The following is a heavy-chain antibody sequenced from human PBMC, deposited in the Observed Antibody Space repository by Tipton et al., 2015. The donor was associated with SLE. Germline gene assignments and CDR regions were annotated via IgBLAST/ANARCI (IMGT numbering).Heavy chain of an antibody. D-gene: IGHD2-21*02. CDR3: ASLTYCGGDCYSYYFDY. CDR2: IYYSGST. J-gene: IGHJ4*02. V-gene: IGHV4-59*08. CDR1: GGSISRYY. Sequence: TLSLTCTVSGGSISRYYWSWIRQPPGKGLEWIGYIYYSGSTNYNPSLKSRVTISVDTSKNQFSLKLSSVTAADTAVYYCASLTYCGGDCYSYYFDYWGQGTLVTVSS.